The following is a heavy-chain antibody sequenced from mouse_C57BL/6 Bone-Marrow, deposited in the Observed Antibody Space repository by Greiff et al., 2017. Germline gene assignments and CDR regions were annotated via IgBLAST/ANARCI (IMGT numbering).Heavy chain of an antibody. CDR2: IDPANGNT. J-gene: IGHJ3*01. D-gene: IGHD1-1*01. CDR1: GFNIKNTY. V-gene: IGHV14-3*01. CDR3: ARSPYYGSSVAWFAY. Sequence: EVQLQQSVAELVRPGASVKLSCTASGFNIKNTYMHWVKQRPEQGLEWIGRIDPANGNTKYAPKFQGKATITADTSSNTAYLQLSSLTSEDTAIYYCARSPYYGSSVAWFAYWGQGTLVTVSA.